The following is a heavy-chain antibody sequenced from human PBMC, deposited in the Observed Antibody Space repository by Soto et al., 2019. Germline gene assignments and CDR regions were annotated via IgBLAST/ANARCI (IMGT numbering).Heavy chain of an antibody. D-gene: IGHD3-3*01. J-gene: IGHJ6*02. V-gene: IGHV3-30*18. Sequence: GGSLRLSCAASGFTFSSYGMHWVRQAPGKGLEWVAVISYDGSNKYYADSVKGRFTISRDNSKNTLYLQMNSLRAEDTAVYYCAKVDLLQWRDFWSGYRPNGMDVWGQGTTVTVSS. CDR1: GFTFSSYG. CDR2: ISYDGSNK. CDR3: AKVDLLQWRDFWSGYRPNGMDV.